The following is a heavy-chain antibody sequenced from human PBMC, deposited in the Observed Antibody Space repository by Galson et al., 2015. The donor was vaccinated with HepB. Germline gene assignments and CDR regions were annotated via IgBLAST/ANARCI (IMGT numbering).Heavy chain of an antibody. CDR1: GYTFSSFD. J-gene: IGHJ4*02. V-gene: IGHV1-18*04. CDR3: ARDRDIALAGGDYYDY. CDR2: ISTYDGNT. Sequence: SVKVSCKASGYTFSSFDISWVRQAPGQGLEWMGWISTYDGNTNYTQKFQGRLTMSTDPSTSTAYTELRSLRSDDTAVYYCARDRDIALAGGDYYDYWGQETLVTVSS. D-gene: IGHD3-10*01.